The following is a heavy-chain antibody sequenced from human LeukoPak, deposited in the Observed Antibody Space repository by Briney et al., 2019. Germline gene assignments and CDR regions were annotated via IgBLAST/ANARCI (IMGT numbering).Heavy chain of an antibody. CDR1: GFTFSSYW. CDR2: IKQDGSDK. V-gene: IGHV3-7*04. D-gene: IGHD3-22*01. CDR3: ARNYYYDSTRLYYFDY. Sequence: GGSLRLSCAASGFTFSSYWMSWVRQAPGKGLEWVADIKQDGSDKHYVDSVKGRFTISRDNAKNSLYLQMNSLRAEDTAVYYCARNYYYDSTRLYYFDYWGQGTLVTVSS. J-gene: IGHJ4*02.